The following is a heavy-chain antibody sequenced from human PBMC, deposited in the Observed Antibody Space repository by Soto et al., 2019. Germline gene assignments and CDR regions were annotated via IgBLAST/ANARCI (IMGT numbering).Heavy chain of an antibody. V-gene: IGHV1-46*03. Sequence: QVQLVQSGAEVKKPGASVKVSCKASGYTFTSYYMHWMRQAPGQGLEWMGIINPSGGSTSYAQKFQGRVTMTRDTSTSTVYMELSSLRSEDTAVYYCATNDICSGGSCVYFQHWGQGTLVTVSS. CDR2: INPSGGST. CDR1: GYTFTSYY. D-gene: IGHD2-15*01. J-gene: IGHJ1*01. CDR3: ATNDICSGGSCVYFQH.